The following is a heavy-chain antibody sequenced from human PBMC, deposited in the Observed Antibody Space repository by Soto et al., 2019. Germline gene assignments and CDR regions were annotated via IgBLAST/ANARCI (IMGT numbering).Heavy chain of an antibody. D-gene: IGHD5-18*01. Sequence: GGSLRLSCAASGFTFSSYGMHWVHQAPGKGLEWVAVISYDGSNKYYADSVKGRFTISRDNSKNTLYLQMNSLRAEDTAVYYCAKDRKVGYSYGPYYYYYYGMDVWGQGTTVTVSS. CDR3: AKDRKVGYSYGPYYYYYYGMDV. CDR1: GFTFSSYG. CDR2: ISYDGSNK. V-gene: IGHV3-30*18. J-gene: IGHJ6*02.